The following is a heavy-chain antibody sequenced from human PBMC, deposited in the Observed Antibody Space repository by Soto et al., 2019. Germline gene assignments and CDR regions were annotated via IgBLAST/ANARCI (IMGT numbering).Heavy chain of an antibody. CDR1: GGSISSYY. V-gene: IGHV4-59*08. J-gene: IGHJ6*03. CDR3: ARNLHCSGGSCYSGRYYYYYMDV. D-gene: IGHD2-15*01. Sequence: SETLSLTCTVSGGSISSYYWSWIRQPPGKGLEWIGYIYYSGSTNYNPSLQSRVTISVDTSKNQFSLKLSSVTAADTAVYYCARNLHCSGGSCYSGRYYYYYMDVWGKGTTVTVSS. CDR2: IYYSGST.